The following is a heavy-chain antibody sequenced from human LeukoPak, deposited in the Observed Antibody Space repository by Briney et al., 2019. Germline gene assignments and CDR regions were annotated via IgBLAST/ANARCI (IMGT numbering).Heavy chain of an antibody. D-gene: IGHD6-13*01. V-gene: IGHV3-23*01. CDR3: AKPATHLIAAAGVAGWFDP. J-gene: IGHJ5*02. CDR1: GFTFSSYA. Sequence: PGGSLRLSCAASGFTFSSYAMTWVRQAPGKGLEWVSAISGSGGSTYYADSVKGRFTISRDNSKNTLYLQMNSLRAEDTAVYYCAKPATHLIAAAGVAGWFDPWGQGTLVTVSS. CDR2: ISGSGGST.